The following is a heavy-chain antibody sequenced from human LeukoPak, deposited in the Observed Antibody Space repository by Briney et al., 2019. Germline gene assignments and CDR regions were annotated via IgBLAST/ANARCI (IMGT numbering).Heavy chain of an antibody. CDR1: GYTFTGYY. D-gene: IGHD2-2*01. Sequence: ASVKVSCKASGYTFTGYYMHWVRQAPGQGLEWMGWINPNSGGTNYAQKFQGRVTMTRDTSISTAYMELSRLRSDDTAVYYCAREPVCSSTSSCFYSFDDWGQGTLVTVSS. J-gene: IGHJ4*02. CDR2: INPNSGGT. CDR3: AREPVCSSTSSCFYSFDD. V-gene: IGHV1-2*02.